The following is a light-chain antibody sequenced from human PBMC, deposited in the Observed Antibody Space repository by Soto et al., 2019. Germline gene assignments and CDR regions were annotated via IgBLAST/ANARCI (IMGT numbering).Light chain of an antibody. Sequence: QAVVAQPASVSGSPGQTITISCTGTSSDVGGYNAVSWYQHHPGKAPKLIIYEVTHRPAGVSDRFSASKSGNTASLTISGLQAEDEADYYCNSFRVNRLYVFGSGTKVTVL. CDR1: SSDVGGYNA. CDR2: EVT. V-gene: IGLV2-14*01. CDR3: NSFRVNRLYV. J-gene: IGLJ1*01.